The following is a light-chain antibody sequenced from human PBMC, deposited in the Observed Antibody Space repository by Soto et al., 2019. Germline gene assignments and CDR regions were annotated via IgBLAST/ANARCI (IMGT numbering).Light chain of an antibody. Sequence: QSVLTQPASVSGSPGQSITISCTGTSSDVGSSNLVSWYQQHPGKAPKLMIYEGSKRPSGVSNRFSGSKSGNTASLTISGLQAEDEADYYCCSYAGRSTYVFGTGTKVTVL. CDR2: EGS. J-gene: IGLJ1*01. CDR3: CSYAGRSTYV. CDR1: SSDVGSSNL. V-gene: IGLV2-23*01.